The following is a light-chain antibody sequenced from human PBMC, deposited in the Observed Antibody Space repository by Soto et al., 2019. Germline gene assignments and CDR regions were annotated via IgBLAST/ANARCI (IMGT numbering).Light chain of an antibody. J-gene: IGKJ1*01. CDR2: DAS. CDR1: LPISNY. Sequence: DIQMTQSPSSLSASVGDRVTITCRASLPISNYLAWYQQKPGKAPKFLIYDASTLESGVPSRFSGSGSETEFTLTISSLQPDDIASYYCQQYNSYWTFGQGTKVDIK. CDR3: QQYNSYWT. V-gene: IGKV1-5*01.